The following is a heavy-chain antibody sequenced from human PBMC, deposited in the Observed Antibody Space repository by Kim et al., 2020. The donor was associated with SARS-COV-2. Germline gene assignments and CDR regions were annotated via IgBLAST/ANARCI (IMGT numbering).Heavy chain of an antibody. CDR3: ARVSTRTLHLGGLSSYYYNGMDV. J-gene: IGHJ6*02. Sequence: SVKVSCKASGVTFSSYSITWVRQAPGQGLEWVGGIIPIFGTTNYSQRFQGRVTITADKSTSTAYMELRSLRSEDTAVYYCARVSTRTLHLGGLSSYYYNGMDVWGQGTTVTVSS. D-gene: IGHD3-16*02. V-gene: IGHV1-69*06. CDR2: IIPIFGTT. CDR1: GVTFSSYS.